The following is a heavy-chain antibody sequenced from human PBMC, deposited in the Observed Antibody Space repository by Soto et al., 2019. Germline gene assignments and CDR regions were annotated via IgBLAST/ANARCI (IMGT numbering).Heavy chain of an antibody. CDR2: INAGNGNT. Sequence: GASVKVSCKASGYTFTSYAMHWVRQAPGQRLEWMGWINAGNGNTKYSRKFQGRVTITRDTSASTAYMELSSLRSEDTAVYYCARAVLGCSGGSCRTRVFDYWGQGTLVTVSS. V-gene: IGHV1-3*01. D-gene: IGHD2-15*01. J-gene: IGHJ4*02. CDR1: GYTFTSYA. CDR3: ARAVLGCSGGSCRTRVFDY.